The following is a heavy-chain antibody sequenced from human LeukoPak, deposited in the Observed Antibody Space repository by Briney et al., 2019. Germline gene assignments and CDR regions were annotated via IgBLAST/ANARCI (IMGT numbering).Heavy chain of an antibody. CDR3: AKVMWANYYDSSGSPWDY. J-gene: IGHJ4*02. Sequence: SGGSLRLSCAASGFTFSSYAMHWVRQAPGKGLEWVAVISYDGSNKYYADSVKGRFTISRDNSKNTLYLQMNSLRAEDTAVYYCAKVMWANYYDSSGSPWDYWGQGTLVTVSS. CDR2: ISYDGSNK. V-gene: IGHV3-30*04. CDR1: GFTFSSYA. D-gene: IGHD3-22*01.